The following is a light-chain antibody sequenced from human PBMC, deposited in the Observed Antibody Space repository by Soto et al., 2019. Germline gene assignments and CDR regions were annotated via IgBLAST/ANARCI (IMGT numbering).Light chain of an antibody. J-gene: IGKJ2*01. Sequence: DIQMTQSPSTLSASVGDRVTITCRASQSISSWLAWYQQKPGKAPKLLIYKASSLKSGVPSRLSGSGSGTEFTLTISNLQPDDFATYYCQQYNSYPYTFGQGTKLEIK. CDR3: QQYNSYPYT. CDR1: QSISSW. V-gene: IGKV1-5*03. CDR2: KAS.